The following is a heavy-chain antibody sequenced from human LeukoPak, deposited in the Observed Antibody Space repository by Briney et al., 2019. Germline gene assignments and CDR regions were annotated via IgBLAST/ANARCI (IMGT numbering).Heavy chain of an antibody. CDR2: IYYSGST. CDR1: GGSVSSGSYY. Sequence: SEALSLTCTVSGGSVSSGSYYWSWIRQPPGKGLEWIGYIYYSGSTNYNPSLKSRVTISVDTSKNQFSLKLSSVTAADTAVYYCARHGSSGYLYYFDYWGQGTLVTVSS. D-gene: IGHD3-22*01. J-gene: IGHJ4*02. CDR3: ARHGSSGYLYYFDY. V-gene: IGHV4-61*01.